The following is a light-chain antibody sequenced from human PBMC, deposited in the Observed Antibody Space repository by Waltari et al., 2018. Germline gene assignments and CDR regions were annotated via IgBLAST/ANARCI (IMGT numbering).Light chain of an antibody. CDR1: ENIYND. Sequence: ELVVTQSPATLSVSPGERVSLPCRTSENIYNDLAWFQQKTGQSPRLLFYYASTRATGVPARFSAGGAATEFTLTITGLQSEDFGFYFCYQYDKLPSTFGGGTTVDI. CDR3: YQYDKLPST. V-gene: IGKV3-15*01. CDR2: YAS. J-gene: IGKJ4*01.